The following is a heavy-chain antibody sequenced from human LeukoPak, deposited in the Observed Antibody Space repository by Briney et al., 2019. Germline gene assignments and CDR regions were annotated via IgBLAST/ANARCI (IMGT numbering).Heavy chain of an antibody. J-gene: IGHJ4*02. CDR3: ARRADQLLWFGELLTRGFDY. Sequence: SETLSLTCTVSGDSISSTSYYWGWIRQPPGKGLECIGIIYYSGSTWYSPSLKSRVTISINTSKNQFSLKLSAVTAADTTVYYCARRADQLLWFGELLTRGFDYWGQGTLVTVSS. V-gene: IGHV4-39*07. CDR2: IYYSGST. CDR1: GDSISSTSYY. D-gene: IGHD3-10*01.